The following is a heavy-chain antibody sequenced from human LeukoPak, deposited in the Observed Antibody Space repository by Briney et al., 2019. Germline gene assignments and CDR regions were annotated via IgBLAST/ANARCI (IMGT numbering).Heavy chain of an antibody. J-gene: IGHJ5*02. CDR2: ISRSSSYI. CDR1: GFTFSSYS. D-gene: IGHD3-9*01. Sequence: GGSLRLSCAASGFTFSSYSMNWVRQAPGKGLEWVSSISRSSSYIYYADSVKGRFTISRDNAKNSLYLQMNSLRAEDTAVYYCARDRWYDILTGYMNWFDPWGQGTLVTVSS. V-gene: IGHV3-21*01. CDR3: ARDRWYDILTGYMNWFDP.